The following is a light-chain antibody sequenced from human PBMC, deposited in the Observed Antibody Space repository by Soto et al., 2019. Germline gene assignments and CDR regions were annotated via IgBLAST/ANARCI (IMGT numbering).Light chain of an antibody. CDR3: CSYTTINTVV. CDR2: AIT. V-gene: IGLV2-14*03. CDR1: SSDVGGTNC. J-gene: IGLJ1*01. Sequence: QSALTQPASVSGSTGQSITISCTGTSSDVGGTNCLSWYQQHPDKAPKLLIYAITNRPSGVSNRFSGSKSGSTASLTISGLQTDDEADYFCCSYTTINTVVFGTGTKLTVL.